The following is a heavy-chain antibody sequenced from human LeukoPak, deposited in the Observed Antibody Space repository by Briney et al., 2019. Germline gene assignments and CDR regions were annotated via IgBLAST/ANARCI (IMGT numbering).Heavy chain of an antibody. CDR1: GDSIRNYY. CDR3: ARAEKAVTGTLDS. Sequence: PSETLSLTCTVSGDSIRNYYGSWIPHSPGKELEWIGYMYNRGSTIYNPSLKSRVTISTDTSKNHFSLRLTSVTAADTAVYYCARAEKAVTGTLDSWGQGTLITVSS. V-gene: IGHV4-59*01. CDR2: MYNRGST. J-gene: IGHJ4*02. D-gene: IGHD6-19*01.